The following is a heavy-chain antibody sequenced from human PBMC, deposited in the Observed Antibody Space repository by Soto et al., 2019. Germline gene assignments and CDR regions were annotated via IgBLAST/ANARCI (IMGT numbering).Heavy chain of an antibody. CDR3: ARDNIVVVPAAPYYYYYMDV. CDR1: GGSISSYY. D-gene: IGHD2-2*01. CDR2: IYYSGST. J-gene: IGHJ6*03. V-gene: IGHV4-59*01. Sequence: QVQLQESGPGLVKPSETLSLTCTVSGGSISSYYWSWIRQPPGKRLEWIGYIYYSGSTNYNPSLKSRVTISVDTSKNQFSLKLSSVTAADTAVYYCARDNIVVVPAAPYYYYYMDVWGKGTTVTVSS.